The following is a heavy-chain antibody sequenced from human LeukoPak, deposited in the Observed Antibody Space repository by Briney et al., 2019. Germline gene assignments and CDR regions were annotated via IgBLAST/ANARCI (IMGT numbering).Heavy chain of an antibody. CDR2: ISSTGDNT. CDR3: AKGTPGRQWELLRFDAFDI. Sequence: PGGSLRHSCSVSGFTFSTYVMHWVRQAPGKGLEYVSAISSTGDNTYYADSVKGRFTISRDNSKNTLYLQMSSLRAENTAVYYCAKGTPGRQWELLRFDAFDIWGQGTMVTVSS. V-gene: IGHV3-64D*06. J-gene: IGHJ3*02. CDR1: GFTFSTYV. D-gene: IGHD1-26*01.